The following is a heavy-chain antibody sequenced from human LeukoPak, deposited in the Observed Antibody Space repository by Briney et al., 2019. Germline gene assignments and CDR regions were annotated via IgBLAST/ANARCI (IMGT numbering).Heavy chain of an antibody. D-gene: IGHD3-10*01. Sequence: GGSLRLLCAASGFTFSSYDMLCVRRAPGKGLEYVSAISSNGGSTYYANSVKGRFTISRDNSKNTLYLQMGSLRAEDRAVYYCARVGSGSYYYWGQGTLVTVSS. V-gene: IGHV3-64*01. CDR3: ARVGSGSYYY. CDR1: GFTFSSYD. J-gene: IGHJ4*02. CDR2: ISSNGGST.